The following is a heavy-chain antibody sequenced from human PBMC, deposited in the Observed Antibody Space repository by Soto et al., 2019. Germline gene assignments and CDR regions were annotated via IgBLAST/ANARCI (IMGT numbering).Heavy chain of an antibody. CDR3: ARVIKYYDQYYFDY. CDR2: IYHSGTT. D-gene: IGHD3-22*01. Sequence: PSETLSLTYTVSGGSISSGGYYWSWIRQHPGKGLEWIGYIYHSGTTYYNPSLKSRLTISVDTSKNQFSLKLSSVTAADTAVYYCARVIKYYDQYYFDYWGQGTLVTVSS. CDR1: GGSISSGGYY. V-gene: IGHV4-31*03. J-gene: IGHJ4*02.